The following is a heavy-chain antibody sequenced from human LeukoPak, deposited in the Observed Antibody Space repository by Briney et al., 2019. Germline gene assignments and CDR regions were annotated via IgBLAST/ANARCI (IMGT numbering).Heavy chain of an antibody. Sequence: KPSETLSLTCAVSGYSISSGYYWGWIRQPPGKGLEGIGSIYHSGSTYYNPSLKSRVTISVDTSKNQFSLKLSSVTAADTAVYYCAREMEDSSPGWWYFDLWGRGTLVTVSS. D-gene: IGHD6-13*01. V-gene: IGHV4-38-2*02. J-gene: IGHJ2*01. CDR1: GYSISSGYY. CDR2: IYHSGST. CDR3: AREMEDSSPGWWYFDL.